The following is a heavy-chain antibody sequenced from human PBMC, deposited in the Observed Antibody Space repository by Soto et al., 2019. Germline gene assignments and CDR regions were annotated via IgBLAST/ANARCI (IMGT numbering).Heavy chain of an antibody. J-gene: IGHJ4*02. D-gene: IGHD6-6*01. CDR1: GFTFSSYS. Sequence: EVQLVESGGGLVKPGGSLRLSCAASGFTFSSYSMNWVRQAPGKGLEGVSSISSSSSYIYYADSVKGRFTISGDNAKNPPYLQMNSLRAGDTAVYYCARVGGQLVPGFEYRCQGTLVTVSS. V-gene: IGHV3-21*04. CDR3: ARVGGQLVPGFEY. CDR2: ISSSSSYI.